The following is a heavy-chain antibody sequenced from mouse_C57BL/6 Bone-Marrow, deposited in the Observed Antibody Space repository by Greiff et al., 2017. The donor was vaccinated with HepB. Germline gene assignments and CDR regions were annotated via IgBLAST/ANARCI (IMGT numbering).Heavy chain of an antibody. CDR1: GFTFSSYA. V-gene: IGHV5-4*01. J-gene: IGHJ2*01. CDR2: ISDGGSYT. Sequence: EVKLVESGGGLVKPGGSLKLSCAASGFTFSSYAMSWVRQTPEKRLEWVATISDGGSYTYYPDIVKGRFTISRDNAKNNLYLQMSHLKSEDTAMYYCAREGGSVFDYWGQGTTLTVSS. CDR3: AREGGSVFDY. D-gene: IGHD1-1*01.